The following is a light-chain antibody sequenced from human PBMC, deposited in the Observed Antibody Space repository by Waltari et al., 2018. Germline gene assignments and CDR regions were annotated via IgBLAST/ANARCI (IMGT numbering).Light chain of an antibody. Sequence: EIVLTQSPGTLSLSLGERATLSCRASQSVSRALAWSQQQPGQAPRLLIYGASTRATGIPDRFSGSGSGTDFSLTISRLEPDDFAVYYCQHYLRLPVTFGQGTTVEI. CDR2: GAS. CDR3: QHYLRLPVT. J-gene: IGKJ1*01. V-gene: IGKV3-20*01. CDR1: QSVSRA.